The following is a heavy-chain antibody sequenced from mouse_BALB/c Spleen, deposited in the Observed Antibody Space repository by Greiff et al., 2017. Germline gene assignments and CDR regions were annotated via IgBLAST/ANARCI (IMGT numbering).Heavy chain of an antibody. J-gene: IGHJ2*01. CDR2: IDPYNGGT. V-gene: IGHV1S135*01. D-gene: IGHD1-1*01. Sequence: EVKLQESGPELVKPGASVKVSCKASGYSFTDYNMYWVKQSHGKSLEWIGYIDPYNGGTSYNQKFKGKATLTVDKSSSTAYMELSSLTSEDSAVYYCASHYGSSSLWFDYWGQGTTLTVSS. CDR1: GYSFTDYN. CDR3: ASHYGSSSLWFDY.